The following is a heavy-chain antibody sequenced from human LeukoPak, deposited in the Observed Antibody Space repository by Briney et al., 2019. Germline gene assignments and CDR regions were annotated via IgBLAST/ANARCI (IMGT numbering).Heavy chain of an antibody. CDR2: ISYDGSNK. CDR3: ARGSSGYSTDI. Sequence: PGGSLRLSCAASGFTFSSYAMHWVRQAPGKGLEWVAVISYDGSNKYYADSVKGRFTISRDNSKNTLYLQMNSLRAEDTAVYYCARGSSGYSTDIWGQGTMVTVSS. CDR1: GFTFSSYA. V-gene: IGHV3-30-3*01. D-gene: IGHD3-22*01. J-gene: IGHJ3*02.